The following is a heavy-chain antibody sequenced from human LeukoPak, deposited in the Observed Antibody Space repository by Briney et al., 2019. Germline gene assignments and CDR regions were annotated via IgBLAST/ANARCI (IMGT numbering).Heavy chain of an antibody. CDR1: GYTFTSYD. V-gene: IGHV1-8*01. CDR3: ATPTPDQRYCTNGVCGGQFDY. D-gene: IGHD2-8*01. J-gene: IGHJ4*02. CDR2: TNPNSGNT. Sequence: GASVKVSCKASGYTFTSYDINWVRQATGQGLEWMGWTNPNSGNTGYAQKFQGRVTITADESTSTAYMELSSLRSEDTAVYYCATPTPDQRYCTNGVCGGQFDYWGQGTLVTVSS.